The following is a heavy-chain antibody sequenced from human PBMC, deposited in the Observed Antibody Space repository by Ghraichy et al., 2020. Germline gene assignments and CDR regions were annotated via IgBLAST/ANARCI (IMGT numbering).Heavy chain of an antibody. V-gene: IGHV3-74*01. CDR2: INNDGRST. J-gene: IGHJ4*02. D-gene: IGHD3-22*01. Sequence: GGSLRLSCAASGFTFSNYWMHLVRQAPGKGLVWVSRINNDGRSTSYADSVKGRFTISRDNAKNTLYLQMNNLRAEDTATYYCAREGYDSGGNDYWGQGTLVTGSS. CDR1: GFTFSNYW. CDR3: AREGYDSGGNDY.